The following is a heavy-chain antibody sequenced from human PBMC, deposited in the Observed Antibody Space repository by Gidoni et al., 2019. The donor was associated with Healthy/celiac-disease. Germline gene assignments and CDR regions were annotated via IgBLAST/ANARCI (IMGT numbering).Heavy chain of an antibody. V-gene: IGHV4-4*07. D-gene: IGHD6-6*01. J-gene: IGHJ3*02. CDR2: IYTSGST. CDR3: ARDGYSSSSVGAFDI. Sequence: QVQLQASGPGLVKPSETLSLTCTVSGGSISSYYWSWIRQPAGKGLEWIGRIYTSGSTNYNPYLKSRVTMSVDTSKNQFSLKLSSVTAADTAVYYCARDGYSSSSVGAFDIWGQGTMVTVSS. CDR1: GGSISSYY.